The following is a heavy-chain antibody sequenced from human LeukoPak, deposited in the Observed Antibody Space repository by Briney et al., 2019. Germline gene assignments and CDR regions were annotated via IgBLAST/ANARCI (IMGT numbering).Heavy chain of an antibody. D-gene: IGHD4-17*01. CDR1: GGTFSSYA. CDR2: IIPILGIA. V-gene: IGHV1-69*04. J-gene: IGHJ4*02. Sequence: ASVKVSCKASGGTFSSYAISWVRQAPGQGLEWMGRIIPILGIANYAQKFQGRVTITADKSTSTAYMELSSLRSEDTAVYYCARGGYGEHGDYFDYWGQGTLVTVSS. CDR3: ARGGYGEHGDYFDY.